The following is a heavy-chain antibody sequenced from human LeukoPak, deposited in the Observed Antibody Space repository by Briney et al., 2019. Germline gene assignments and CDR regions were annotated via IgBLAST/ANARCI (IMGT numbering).Heavy chain of an antibody. J-gene: IGHJ4*02. D-gene: IGHD4-17*01. CDR3: ATAPTEDGDGSSPGY. CDR2: ISSSGSDT. V-gene: IGHV3-11*04. CDR1: RFTFRDHF. Sequence: KPGGSLRLSCAASRFTFRDHFMSWIRQPPGKGLEYVSYISSSGSDTYYSDSVKGRFTVSRDNAKNSLFLQMNSLRAEDTAVYYCATAPTEDGDGSSPGYWGQRTLVTVSS.